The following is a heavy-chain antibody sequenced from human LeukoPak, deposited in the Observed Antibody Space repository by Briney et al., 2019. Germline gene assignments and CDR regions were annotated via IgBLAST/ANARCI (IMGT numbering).Heavy chain of an antibody. CDR2: IIPIFGIA. CDR1: GGTFSSYA. D-gene: IGHD2-15*01. Sequence: ASVTVSCKASGGTFSSYAISWVRQAPGQGGEGMGRIIPIFGIANYAQKFQGRVTITADKSTSTAYMELSSLRSEDTAVYYCARDVDIVVVVAASQKGHNWFDPWGQGTLVTVSS. J-gene: IGHJ5*02. CDR3: ARDVDIVVVVAASQKGHNWFDP. V-gene: IGHV1-69*04.